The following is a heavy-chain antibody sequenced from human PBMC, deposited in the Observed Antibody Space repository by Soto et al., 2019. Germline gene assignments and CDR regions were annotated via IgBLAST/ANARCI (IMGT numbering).Heavy chain of an antibody. CDR1: GFTFSSHA. CDR2: ISGGSEGA. D-gene: IGHD2-15*01. J-gene: IGHJ4*02. V-gene: IGHV3-23*01. CDR3: ARDLWWYLH. Sequence: EVQLLASGGGLVQPGGALRLSCAASGFTFSSHAMSWVRQAPGKGLEWISSISGGSEGAYYADSVKGRFTISRDNSKNTLYLQVNGLRVEDTVVYYCARDLWWYLHWGQGTLVTGSS.